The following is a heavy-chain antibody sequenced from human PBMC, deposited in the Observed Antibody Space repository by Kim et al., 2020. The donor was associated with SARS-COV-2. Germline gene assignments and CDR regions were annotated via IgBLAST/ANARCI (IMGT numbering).Heavy chain of an antibody. J-gene: IGHJ4*02. D-gene: IGHD5-18*01. CDR3: TSSYSYGPPVY. CDR2: IRSKAYGGTT. V-gene: IGHV3-49*04. Sequence: GGSLRLSCTASGFTFGDYAMSWVRQAPGKGLEWVGFIRSKAYGGTTEYAASVKGRFTISRDDSKSIAYLQMNSLKTEDTAVYYCTSSYSYGPPVYWGQGTLVTVSS. CDR1: GFTFGDYA.